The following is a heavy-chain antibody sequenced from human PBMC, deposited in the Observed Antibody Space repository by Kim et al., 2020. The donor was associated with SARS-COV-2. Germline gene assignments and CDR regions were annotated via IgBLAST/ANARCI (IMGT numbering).Heavy chain of an antibody. Sequence: SETLSLTCTVSGGSVSSGSYYWSWIRQPPGKGLEWIGYIYYSGSTNYNPSLKSRVTISVDTPKNQFSLKLSSVTAADTAVYYCARDKRDTAMVTAWFDPWGQGTLVTVSS. CDR1: GGSVSSGSYY. CDR2: IYYSGST. J-gene: IGHJ5*02. V-gene: IGHV4-61*01. CDR3: ARDKRDTAMVTAWFDP. D-gene: IGHD5-18*01.